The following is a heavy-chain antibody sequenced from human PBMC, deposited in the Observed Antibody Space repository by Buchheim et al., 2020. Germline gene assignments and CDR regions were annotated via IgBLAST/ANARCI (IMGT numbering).Heavy chain of an antibody. CDR2: ISGGGRPL. J-gene: IGHJ4*02. Sequence: EVQLAESGGGLVQPGGSLRLSCVASGFTFKNYNMNWVRQAPGKGLEWVAYISGGGRPLFYADSVKGRFTISRDNARNSMYLQIDSLRADDTAVYFCARGRASYHFDYWGQGTL. D-gene: IGHD2-21*01. CDR3: ARGRASYHFDY. V-gene: IGHV3-48*01. CDR1: GFTFKNYN.